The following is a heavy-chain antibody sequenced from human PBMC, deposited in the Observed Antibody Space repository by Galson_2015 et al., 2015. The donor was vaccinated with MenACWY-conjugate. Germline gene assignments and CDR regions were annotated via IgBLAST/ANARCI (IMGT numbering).Heavy chain of an antibody. V-gene: IGHV3-74*01. CDR3: ARDRSYWLDG. CDR1: GFTFSSSW. J-gene: IGHJ6*02. Sequence: SLRLSCAASGFTFSSSWMHCVRHAPGKGLVWVSYINSDRSTTTCADSVNGRCIISRDNAKNTIYLQMNSLRAEDTAVYYCARDRSYWLDGLGQESTVTVSS. D-gene: IGHD2-8*02. CDR2: INSDRSTT.